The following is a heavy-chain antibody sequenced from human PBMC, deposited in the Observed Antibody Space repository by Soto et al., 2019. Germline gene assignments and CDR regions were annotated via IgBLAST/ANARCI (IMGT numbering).Heavy chain of an antibody. J-gene: IGHJ4*02. Sequence: LRLSCAASGFTFSSYGMHWVRQAPGKGLEWVAVISYDGSSKYYADSVKGRFTISRDNSKNTLYLQMNSLRAEDTAVYYCAKDGGPLDYWGQGTLVTSPQ. CDR3: AKDGGPLDY. V-gene: IGHV3-30*18. CDR1: GFTFSSYG. CDR2: ISYDGSSK. D-gene: IGHD3-16*01.